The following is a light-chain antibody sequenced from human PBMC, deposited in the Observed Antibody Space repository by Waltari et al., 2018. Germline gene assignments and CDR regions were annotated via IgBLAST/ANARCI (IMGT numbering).Light chain of an antibody. CDR3: QQYYSSPPWT. J-gene: IGKJ1*01. CDR1: QSIFYSSSNKDY. V-gene: IGKV4-1*01. CDR2: WAS. Sequence: DIVMTQSPASLAVSLGERDTINCKSSQSIFYSSSNKDYLAWYQQKPGQPPKLLIYWASARESGVPDRFSGSGSGTDFTLTISSLQAEDVAVYYCQQYYSSPPWTFGQGTKVEIK.